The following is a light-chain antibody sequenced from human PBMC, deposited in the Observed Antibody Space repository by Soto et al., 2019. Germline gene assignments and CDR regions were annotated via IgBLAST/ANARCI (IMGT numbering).Light chain of an antibody. CDR2: EVN. CDR3: SSYAGSNNLGV. CDR1: SSDVGAYNY. J-gene: IGLJ1*01. Sequence: QSVLTQPPSASGSRGQSVTISCTGTSSDVGAYNYVSWYQQHPGKAPKLIIYEVNKWPSGVPDRSSGSKSGNTASLTVSGLQAEDEADYYCSSYAGSNNLGVFGTGTKVTVL. V-gene: IGLV2-8*01.